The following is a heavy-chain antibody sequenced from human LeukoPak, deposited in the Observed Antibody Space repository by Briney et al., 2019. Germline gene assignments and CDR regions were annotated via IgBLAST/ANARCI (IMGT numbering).Heavy chain of an antibody. D-gene: IGHD6-13*01. J-gene: IGHJ5*02. V-gene: IGHV4-39*01. CDR2: IYYSGDT. Sequence: SETLSLTCSVSGGSISSSSKYWGWVRQPPGKGLEWIGSIYYSGDTYYNPSLRSRVTISVDTSKNQFSLKLTSVTAADTAVYYCARSSAAAGPTHNWFGPWGQGTLVTVPS. CDR1: GGSISSSSKY. CDR3: ARSSAAAGPTHNWFGP.